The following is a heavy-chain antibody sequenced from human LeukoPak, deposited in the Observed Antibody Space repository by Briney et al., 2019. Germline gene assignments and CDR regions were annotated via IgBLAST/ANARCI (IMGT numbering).Heavy chain of an antibody. D-gene: IGHD5-24*01. Sequence: SETLSLTCTVSGGSISSYYWSWIRQPPGKGLEWIGYIYTSGSTNYNPSLKSRVTISVDTSKNQFSLKLSSVTAADTAVYYCARGQRWLHLPDYWGQGTLVTVSS. J-gene: IGHJ4*02. CDR3: ARGQRWLHLPDY. CDR2: IYTSGST. V-gene: IGHV4-4*09. CDR1: GGSISSYY.